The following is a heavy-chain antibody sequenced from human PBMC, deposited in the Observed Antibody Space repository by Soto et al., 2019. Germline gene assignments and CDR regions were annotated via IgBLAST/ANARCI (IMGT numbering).Heavy chain of an antibody. J-gene: IGHJ4*02. CDR3: ATSYGNAWYTY. V-gene: IGHV4-34*01. Sequence: SETLSLTCAVYGGSFSGYYWSWVRQPPGKGLEWIGEINHSGSTNYNPSLKSRVTISVDTSKNQFSLKLSSVTAADTAVYYCATSYGNAWYTYWGQGTQVTVSS. D-gene: IGHD6-13*01. CDR2: INHSGST. CDR1: GGSFSGYY.